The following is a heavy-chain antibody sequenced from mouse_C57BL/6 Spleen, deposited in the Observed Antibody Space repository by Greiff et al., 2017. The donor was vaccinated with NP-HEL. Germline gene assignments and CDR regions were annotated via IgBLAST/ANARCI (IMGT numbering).Heavy chain of an antibody. CDR3: ARVGVAWYFDV. Sequence: EVKVVESEGGLVQPGSSMKLSCTASGFTFSDYYMAWVRQVPEKGLEWVANINYDGSSTYYLDSLKSRFIISRDNAKNILYLQMSSLKSEDTATYYCARVGVAWYFDVWGTGTTVTVSS. V-gene: IGHV5-16*01. CDR1: GFTFSDYY. CDR2: INYDGSST. J-gene: IGHJ1*03. D-gene: IGHD1-1*02.